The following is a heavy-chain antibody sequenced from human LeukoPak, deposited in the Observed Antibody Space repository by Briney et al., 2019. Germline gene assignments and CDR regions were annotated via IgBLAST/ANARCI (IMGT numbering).Heavy chain of an antibody. Sequence: GGSLRLSCAASGFTFRNYSMNWVRQAPGKGLEWVSYISSSGNTIYYADSVKGRFTISRDNAKNSLYLQMNTLRAEDTAVYYCARGVTQWASWGQGTLVTVSS. J-gene: IGHJ5*02. CDR3: ARGVTQWAS. D-gene: IGHD2-21*02. CDR1: GFTFRNYS. V-gene: IGHV3-48*04. CDR2: ISSSGNTI.